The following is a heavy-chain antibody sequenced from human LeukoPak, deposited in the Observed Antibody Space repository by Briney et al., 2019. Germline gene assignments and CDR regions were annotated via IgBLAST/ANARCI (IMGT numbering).Heavy chain of an antibody. Sequence: ASVKVSCKASGYTFTGYYIHWARQAPGQGLEWMGWINPNSGGTNYAQKFQGRVTMTRDTSISTVYMEVTGLRSDDTAVYYCANLMGTAYYYDMDVWGQGTTVTVSS. CDR3: ANLMGTAYYYDMDV. V-gene: IGHV1-2*02. CDR2: INPNSGGT. J-gene: IGHJ6*02. CDR1: GYTFTGYY. D-gene: IGHD1/OR15-1a*01.